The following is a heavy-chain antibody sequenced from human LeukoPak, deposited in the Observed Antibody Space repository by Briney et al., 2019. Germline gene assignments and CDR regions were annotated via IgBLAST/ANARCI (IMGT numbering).Heavy chain of an antibody. J-gene: IGHJ5*02. CDR1: GYTFTSYD. V-gene: IGHV1-8*03. CDR3: ARARPYYYDSSGYEGWFDP. D-gene: IGHD3-22*01. CDR2: MNPNSGNT. Sequence: ASVKVSCKASGYTFTSYDINWVRQATGQGLEWMGWMNPNSGNTGYAQKFQGRVTITRNTSISTAYMELSSLRSENTAVYYCARARPYYYDSSGYEGWFDPWGQGTLVTVSS.